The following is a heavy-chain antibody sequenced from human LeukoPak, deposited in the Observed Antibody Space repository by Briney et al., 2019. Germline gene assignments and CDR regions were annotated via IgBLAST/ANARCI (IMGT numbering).Heavy chain of an antibody. CDR1: GHTFSSYA. CDR3: AKDRIYSSSWSYK. Sequence: GGSLTLSCAASGHTFSSYAMSWIRQGQGKGPEWVSSISEHGNSTYTAFCVKGRFTITRDNSKKTLYLQMNSLRAEDTAVYYCAKDRIYSSSWSYKWGQGTLVTVSS. D-gene: IGHD6-13*01. CDR2: ISEHGNST. V-gene: IGHV3-23*01. J-gene: IGHJ1*01.